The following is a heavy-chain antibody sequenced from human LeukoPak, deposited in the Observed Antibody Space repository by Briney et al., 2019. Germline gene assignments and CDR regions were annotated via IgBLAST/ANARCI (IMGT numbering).Heavy chain of an antibody. CDR3: AKVERIAPAAYNWFDP. CDR1: GFTFSSYG. V-gene: IGHV3-30*02. D-gene: IGHD2-2*01. J-gene: IGHJ5*02. Sequence: GGSLRLSCAASGFTFSSYGMHWVRQAPGKGLEWVAFIRYDGSNKYYADSVKGRFTISRDNSKNTLYLQMNSLRAEDTAVYYCAKVERIAPAAYNWFDPWGQGTLVTVSS. CDR2: IRYDGSNK.